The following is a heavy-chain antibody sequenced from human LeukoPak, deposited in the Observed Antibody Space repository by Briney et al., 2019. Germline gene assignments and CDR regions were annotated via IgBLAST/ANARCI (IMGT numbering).Heavy chain of an antibody. CDR1: GGSISSYY. CDR3: ARWALTPPLHGHDAFDI. J-gene: IGHJ3*02. D-gene: IGHD1-14*01. Sequence: SETLSLTCTVSGGSISSYYWSWIRQPPGKGLEWIGEINHSGSTNYNPSLKSRVTISVDTSKNQFSLKLSSVTAADTAVYYCARWALTPPLHGHDAFDIWGQGTMVTVSS. CDR2: INHSGST. V-gene: IGHV4-34*01.